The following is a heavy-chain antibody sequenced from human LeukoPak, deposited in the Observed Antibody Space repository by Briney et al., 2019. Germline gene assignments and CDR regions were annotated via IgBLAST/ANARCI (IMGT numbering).Heavy chain of an antibody. Sequence: PGGSLRLSCAASGFTFSSYAMHWVRQAPGKGLEWVAVISYDGSNKYYADSVKGRFTISRDNSKNTLYLQMNSLRAEDTAVYYCAREEFIAAAIDYWGREPWSPSPQ. V-gene: IGHV3-30-3*01. J-gene: IGHJ4*02. D-gene: IGHD6-13*01. CDR2: ISYDGSNK. CDR3: AREEFIAAAIDY. CDR1: GFTFSSYA.